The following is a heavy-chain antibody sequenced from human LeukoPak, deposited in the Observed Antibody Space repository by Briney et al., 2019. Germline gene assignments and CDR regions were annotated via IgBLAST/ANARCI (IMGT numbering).Heavy chain of an antibody. Sequence: GESLQISCKGSGYSFTSYWIGWVRQMPGKGLEWMGIVYPGDSDTRYSPSFQGQVTISADKSISTAYLQWSSLKASDTAMYYCARHPTTRPTLYYYYGMDVWGQGTTVTVSS. CDR1: GYSFTSYW. D-gene: IGHD4-17*01. V-gene: IGHV5-51*01. CDR2: VYPGDSDT. J-gene: IGHJ6*02. CDR3: ARHPTTRPTLYYYYGMDV.